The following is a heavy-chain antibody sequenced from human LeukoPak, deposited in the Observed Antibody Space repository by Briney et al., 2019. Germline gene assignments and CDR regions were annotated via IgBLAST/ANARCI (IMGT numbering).Heavy chain of an antibody. CDR2: LYSDGNT. Sequence: GGSLRLSCAASGFTVITNDMTWGRQAPGKGREWVSVLYSDGNTKYADSVQGRFTISRGNSKNTLYLEMNSLSPDDTAVYYCARGVEPLAANTLAYWGQGTLVTVSS. CDR3: ARGVEPLAANTLAY. CDR1: GFTVITND. V-gene: IGHV3-53*01. D-gene: IGHD1-14*01. J-gene: IGHJ4*02.